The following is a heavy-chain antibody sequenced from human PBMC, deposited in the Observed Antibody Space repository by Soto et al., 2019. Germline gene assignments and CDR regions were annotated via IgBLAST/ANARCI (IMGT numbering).Heavy chain of an antibody. CDR3: SSSMGGWFDL. J-gene: IGHJ5*02. CDR1: GYTFTSYG. Sequence: QVQLVPSGAEVKKPGASVRVSCRASGYTFTSYGIHWVRQAPGQRLKWLGWINAGNGDTKYSQTFEARITITRDTSASTVYMDLSRLRSEDTAVYYCSSSMGGWFDLWCQGTLVTVSS. V-gene: IGHV1-3*01. CDR2: INAGNGDT. D-gene: IGHD2-15*01.